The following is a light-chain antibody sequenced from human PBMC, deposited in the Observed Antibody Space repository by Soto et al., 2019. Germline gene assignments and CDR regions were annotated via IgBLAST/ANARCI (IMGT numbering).Light chain of an antibody. V-gene: IGKV3D-15*01. J-gene: IGKJ3*01. CDR2: GSS. CDR3: QQHNAWPLT. CDR1: QTLGNK. Sequence: IVMTQSPATLSVSPGEPATLSCRASQTLGNKLAWYQQKPCQAPRLLIYGSSTRATGIPARFSGSGSGTECTLTINSLQSEDFAIYYCQQHNAWPLTFGPGTKVDLK.